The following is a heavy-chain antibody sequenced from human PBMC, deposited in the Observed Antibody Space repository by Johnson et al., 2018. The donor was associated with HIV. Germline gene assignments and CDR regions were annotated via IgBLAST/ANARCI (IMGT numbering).Heavy chain of an antibody. Sequence: VQLVESGGGVVQPGRSLRLSCAASGFTFSSYGMHWVRQAPGKGLEWVAVIWYYGSNKYYADSVKGRFTISRDNSKNTLYLQMNSLRAEDTAVYYCAKDRYSSSPDAFDIWGQGTMVTVSS. D-gene: IGHD6-13*01. CDR3: AKDRYSSSPDAFDI. CDR2: IWYYGSNK. V-gene: IGHV3-33*06. CDR1: GFTFSSYG. J-gene: IGHJ3*02.